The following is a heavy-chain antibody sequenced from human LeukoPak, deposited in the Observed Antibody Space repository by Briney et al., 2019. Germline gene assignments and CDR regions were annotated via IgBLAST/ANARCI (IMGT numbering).Heavy chain of an antibody. J-gene: IGHJ4*02. V-gene: IGHV3-30*02. CDR2: IRYDGSDK. CDR3: AKDSIDY. Sequence: GXXLRLCCAASGFTFSSYGMHWVRQAPGKGMEWVGFIRYDGSDKYYADSVKGRFTISRDNSKNTLYLQMTSLRAENTAVYYCAKDSIDYWGQGTLVTVSS. D-gene: IGHD2-2*01. CDR1: GFTFSSYG.